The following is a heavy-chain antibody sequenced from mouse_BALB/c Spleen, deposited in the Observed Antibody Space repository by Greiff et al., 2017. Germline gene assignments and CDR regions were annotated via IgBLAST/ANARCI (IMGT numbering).Heavy chain of an antibody. V-gene: IGHV5-12-1*01. CDR2: ISSGGGST. J-gene: IGHJ4*01. D-gene: IGHD1-1*01. CDR1: GFAFSSYD. CDR3: ARYYYYGSSYYAMDY. Sequence: DVMLVESGGGLVKPGGSLKLSCAASGFAFSSYDMSWVRQTPEKRLEWVAYISSGGGSTYYPDTVKGRFTISRDNAKNTLYLQMSSLKSEDTAMYYCARYYYYGSSYYAMDYWGQGTSVTVSS.